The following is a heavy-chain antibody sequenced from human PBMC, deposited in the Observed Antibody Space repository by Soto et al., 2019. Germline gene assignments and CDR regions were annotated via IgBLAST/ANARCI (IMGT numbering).Heavy chain of an antibody. V-gene: IGHV1-46*01. Sequence: QVQLVQSGAEVKKPGASVKVSCKASGYTFTSYYIHWVRQAPGQGLEWMGIVNPSGGGTRYAQKFKGKVTLTRDPSTTTVYMELNSLISGDTAVYYWARATLGPGANWLDTWGQGTLVTVSS. CDR2: VNPSGGGT. J-gene: IGHJ5*02. CDR1: GYTFTSYY. CDR3: ARATLGPGANWLDT.